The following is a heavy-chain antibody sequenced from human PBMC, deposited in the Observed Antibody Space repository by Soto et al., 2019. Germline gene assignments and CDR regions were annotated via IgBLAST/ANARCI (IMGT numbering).Heavy chain of an antibody. CDR3: ARTYVWGSYRYTDY. J-gene: IGHJ4*02. CDR1: GGSISSSSYY. V-gene: IGHV4-39*01. Sequence: QLQLQESGPGLVKPSETLSLTCTVSGGSISSSSYYWGWIRQPPGKGLEWIGSIYYSGSTYYNPSLKSRVTISVDTSKNQFSLKLSSVTAADTAVYYCARTYVWGSYRYTDYWGQGTLVTVSS. CDR2: IYYSGST. D-gene: IGHD3-16*02.